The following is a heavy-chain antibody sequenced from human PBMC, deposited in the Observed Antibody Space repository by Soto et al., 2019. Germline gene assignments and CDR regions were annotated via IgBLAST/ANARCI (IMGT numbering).Heavy chain of an antibody. V-gene: IGHV1-18*01. CDR2: ISGYNGNT. J-gene: IGHJ4*02. CDR3: ARDLRGSSGWYGGLSY. CDR1: GYTFTSYG. D-gene: IGHD6-19*01. Sequence: ASVKVSCKASGYTFTSYGISWVRQAPGQGLEWMGWISGYNGNTNYAQKFQGRVTMTTDTSTSTVYMELRSLRSDDTAVYYCARDLRGSSGWYGGLSYWGQGTLVTVSS.